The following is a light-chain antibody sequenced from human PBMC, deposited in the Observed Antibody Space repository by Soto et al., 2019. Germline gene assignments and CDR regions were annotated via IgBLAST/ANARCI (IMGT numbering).Light chain of an antibody. J-gene: IGKJ1*01. CDR2: GTS. V-gene: IGKV3D-7*01. CDR1: QSVSSSY. Sequence: IGLSQSAGTLSLTPGERATLSCRASQSVSSSYLAECQQIPGHAPSLLGYGTSSSASGIPARFSGSGSGTDFTLTLTSLQSEDCGVYYCPQHNHWWTFRQGTKVDIK. CDR3: PQHNHWWT.